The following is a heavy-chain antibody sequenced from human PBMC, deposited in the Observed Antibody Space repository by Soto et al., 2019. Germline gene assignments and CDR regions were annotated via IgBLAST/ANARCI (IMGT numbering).Heavy chain of an antibody. CDR3: ARRAETNGWNGFGADKYYFDF. CDR1: GYAFTSYD. CDR2: MNPNTGNS. Sequence: ASVKVSCKASGYAFTSYDIYWVRQATGQGLEWMGWMNPNTGNSGYAQKFQGRVTVTSDTSINTVHMELSSLRSEDTAVYYCARRAETNGWNGFGADKYYFDFWGQGTLVTVSS. D-gene: IGHD1-1*01. V-gene: IGHV1-8*01. J-gene: IGHJ4*02.